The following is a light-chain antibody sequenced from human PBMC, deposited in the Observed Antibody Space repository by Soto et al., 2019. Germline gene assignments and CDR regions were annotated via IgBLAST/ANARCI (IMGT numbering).Light chain of an antibody. CDR2: GAT. V-gene: IGKV1-17*03. CDR1: QDITNY. J-gene: IGKJ1*01. CDR3: LQHNRYPWT. Sequence: DIQMTQSPSVVSASVGDRVTITCRTSQDITNYLVWFQQKPGKVPERLIYGATSLQSGVPSRFSGSGSGTEFTLTISSLQPEDFATYYCLQHNRYPWTFGQGTKVEV.